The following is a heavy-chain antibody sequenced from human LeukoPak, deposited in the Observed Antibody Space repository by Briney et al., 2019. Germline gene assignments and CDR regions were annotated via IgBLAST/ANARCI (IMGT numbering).Heavy chain of an antibody. CDR1: GFTSSSYS. J-gene: IGHJ4*02. CDR3: ARRTMVRGVIITPH. D-gene: IGHD3-10*01. Sequence: GGSLRLSCAASGFTSSSYSMNWVRQAPGKGLEWVSSISSSSSYIYYADSVKGRFTISRDNAKNSLYLQMNSLRAEDTAVYYCARRTMVRGVIITPHWGQGTLVTVSS. V-gene: IGHV3-21*01. CDR2: ISSSSSYI.